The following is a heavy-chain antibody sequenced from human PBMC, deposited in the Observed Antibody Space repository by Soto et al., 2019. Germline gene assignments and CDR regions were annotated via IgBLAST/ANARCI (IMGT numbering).Heavy chain of an antibody. D-gene: IGHD2-2*01. V-gene: IGHV1-2*02. Sequence: ASVKVSCKASGYTFTGYYMHWVRQAPGQGLEWMGWINPNSGGTNYAQKFQGRVTMTRDTSISTAYMELSRLRSDDTAVYYCARFSRYQLLFEWFDPWGQGTLVTVSS. CDR2: INPNSGGT. J-gene: IGHJ5*02. CDR3: ARFSRYQLLFEWFDP. CDR1: GYTFTGYY.